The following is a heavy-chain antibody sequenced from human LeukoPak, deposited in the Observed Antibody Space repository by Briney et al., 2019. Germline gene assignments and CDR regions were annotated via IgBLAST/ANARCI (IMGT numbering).Heavy chain of an antibody. CDR3: ASPQDTAMVTSHDY. Sequence: GGSLRLSCAASGFTFSSYAMHWVRQAPGKGLEWVAVISYDGSNKYYADSVKGRFTISRDNSKNTLYLQMNSLRAEDTAVYYCASPQDTAMVTSHDYWGQGTLVTVSS. V-gene: IGHV3-30-3*01. D-gene: IGHD5-18*01. CDR1: GFTFSSYA. CDR2: ISYDGSNK. J-gene: IGHJ4*02.